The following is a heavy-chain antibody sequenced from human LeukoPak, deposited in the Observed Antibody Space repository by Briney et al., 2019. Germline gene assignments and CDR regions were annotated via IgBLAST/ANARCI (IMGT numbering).Heavy chain of an antibody. J-gene: IGHJ4*02. CDR1: GFTFSSYG. Sequence: PGGSLRLSCAASGFTFSSYGMHWVRQAPGKGLEWVAVIWYDGSNKYYADSVKGRFTISRDNSKNTLYLQMNSLRAEDTAVYYCAIGDCLGKLSSSFEYWGQGTLVTVSS. CDR2: IWYDGSNK. D-gene: IGHD3-16*02. CDR3: AIGDCLGKLSSSFEY. V-gene: IGHV3-33*01.